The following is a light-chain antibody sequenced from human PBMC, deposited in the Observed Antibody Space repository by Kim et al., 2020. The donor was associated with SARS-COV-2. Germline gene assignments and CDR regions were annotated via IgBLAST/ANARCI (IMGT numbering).Light chain of an antibody. CDR2: QDT. J-gene: IGLJ1*01. Sequence: VSPGQTARITCSGDKLENKFTSWFQQKPGQSPVVVLYQDTRRPSGIPERFSGSNSGNTATLTISGALAMDEADYYCQARVDGTYVFGTGTKVTVL. CDR1: KLENKF. V-gene: IGLV3-1*01. CDR3: QARVDGTYV.